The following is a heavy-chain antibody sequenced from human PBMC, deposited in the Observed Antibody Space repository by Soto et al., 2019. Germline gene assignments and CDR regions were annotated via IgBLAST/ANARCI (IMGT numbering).Heavy chain of an antibody. J-gene: IGHJ3*02. CDR3: ARDVSPGTSTLYLDAFDI. CDR2: IKKDGSRT. Sequence: EAQLVESGGGLVQPGGSLRLSCEASGFSLGSYWMTWVRQAPGKGLEWVANIKKDGSRTYYLDSVRGRFTISRDNVGNSLSLQMDSLRAEDTGLYFCARDVSPGTSTLYLDAFDIWGQGTMVTVSS. V-gene: IGHV3-7*05. D-gene: IGHD2-8*01. CDR1: GFSLGSYW.